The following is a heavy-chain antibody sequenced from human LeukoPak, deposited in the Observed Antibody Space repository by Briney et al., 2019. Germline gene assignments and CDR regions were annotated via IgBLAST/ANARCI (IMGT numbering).Heavy chain of an antibody. CDR3: AKHQTVYYYYGFDV. CDR1: GFSFSNYG. CDR2: ISHDGSNK. Sequence: PGRSLRLSRAASGFSFSNYGMHWVRQAPGKGLEWVAVISHDGSNKYYADSVKGRFTISRDNSKNTPYLQMNSLRPEDTAVYYCAKHQTVYYYYGFDVWGQGTTVTVSS. V-gene: IGHV3-30*18. J-gene: IGHJ6*02.